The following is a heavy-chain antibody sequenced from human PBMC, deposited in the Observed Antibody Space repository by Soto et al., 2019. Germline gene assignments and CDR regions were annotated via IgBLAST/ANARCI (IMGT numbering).Heavy chain of an antibody. D-gene: IGHD2-2*01. J-gene: IGHJ4*02. CDR3: ARGPSSLTRFDY. CDR2: ISFDGSNK. V-gene: IGHV3-30-3*01. Sequence: GGSLRLSCAASGFTFSSYAMKWVRQAPGKGLEWVAVISFDGSNKYYADSVKGRFTISRDNSKNTLYLQMNSLRAEDTAVYLCARGPSSLTRFDYGGQGTMVTV. CDR1: GFTFSSYA.